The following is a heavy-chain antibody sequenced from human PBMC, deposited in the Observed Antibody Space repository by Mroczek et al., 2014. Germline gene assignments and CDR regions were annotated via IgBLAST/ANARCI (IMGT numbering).Heavy chain of an antibody. V-gene: IGHV6-1*01. J-gene: IGHJ4*02. D-gene: IGHD4-23*01. Sequence: QVQLVQSGPGLVKPSQTLSLTCAISGDSVSSNSAAWNWIRQSPSRGLEWLGRTYYRSKWYNDYAVSVKSRITINPDTSKNQFSLQLNSVTPEDTAVYYCARAVVDYGGNPAREFDYWGQGTLVTVSS. CDR2: TYYRSKWYN. CDR3: ARAVVDYGGNPAREFDY. CDR1: GDSVSSNSAA.